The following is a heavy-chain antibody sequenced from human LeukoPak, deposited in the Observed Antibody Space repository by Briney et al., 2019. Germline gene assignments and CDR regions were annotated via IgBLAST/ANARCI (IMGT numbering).Heavy chain of an antibody. D-gene: IGHD3-9*01. Sequence: GGSLRLSCAASGFTFSSYEMNWVRQAPGKGLEWVSYISSSGSTIYYADPVKGRFTISRDNAKNSLYLQMNSLRAEDTAVYYCARGGYDILTGYFEFDPWGQGTLVTVSS. CDR3: ARGGYDILTGYFEFDP. J-gene: IGHJ5*02. V-gene: IGHV3-48*03. CDR2: ISSSGSTI. CDR1: GFTFSSYE.